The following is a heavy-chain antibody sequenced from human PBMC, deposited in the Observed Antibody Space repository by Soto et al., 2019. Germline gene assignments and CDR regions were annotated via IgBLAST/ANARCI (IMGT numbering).Heavy chain of an antibody. D-gene: IGHD6-19*01. Sequence: ASVKVSCKASGYTFTSYGISWVRQAPGQGLEWMGWISAYNGNTNYAQKLQGRVTMTTDTSTSTAYMELRSLRSDDTAVYYCARRSRLAVAGTGYFDYWGQGTLVTVPS. CDR1: GYTFTSYG. CDR3: ARRSRLAVAGTGYFDY. V-gene: IGHV1-18*01. CDR2: ISAYNGNT. J-gene: IGHJ4*02.